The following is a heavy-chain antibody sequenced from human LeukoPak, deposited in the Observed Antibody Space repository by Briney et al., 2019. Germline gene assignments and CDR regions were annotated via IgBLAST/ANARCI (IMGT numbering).Heavy chain of an antibody. Sequence: GGSLRLSCAASGFTFSSYAMSWVRQAPGKGLEWVSAISGSGGSTYYADSVKGRFTISRDNSKNTLYLQMNSLRAEDTAVYYCAKGVRYCSGGSCYDYWGQGTLVTVSS. CDR2: ISGSGGST. CDR3: AKGVRYCSGGSCYDY. D-gene: IGHD2-15*01. J-gene: IGHJ4*02. V-gene: IGHV3-23*01. CDR1: GFTFSSYA.